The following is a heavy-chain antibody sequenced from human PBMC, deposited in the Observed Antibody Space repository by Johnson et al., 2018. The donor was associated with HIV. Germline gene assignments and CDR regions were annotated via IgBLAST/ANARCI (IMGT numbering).Heavy chain of an antibody. V-gene: IGHV3-7*03. CDR3: TTERGDPLIGADAFDI. CDR1: GFTFSSYG. Sequence: VQLVESGGGLVQPGGSLRLSCAASGFTFSSYGMHWVRQAPGKGLEWVANIKQDGSEKYYVDSVKGRFTISRDNAKNSLYLQMNSLKTEDTAVYYCTTERGDPLIGADAFDIWGQGTMVTVSS. J-gene: IGHJ3*02. D-gene: IGHD3-16*01. CDR2: IKQDGSEK.